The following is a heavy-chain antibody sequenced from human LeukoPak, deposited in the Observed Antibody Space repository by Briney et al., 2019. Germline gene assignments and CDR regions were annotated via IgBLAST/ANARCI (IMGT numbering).Heavy chain of an antibody. Sequence: PSETLSLTCTVSGGSISSSSYYWGWIRQPPGKGLEWIGSIYYSGSTYYNPSLKSRVTISVDTSKNQFSLKLSSVTAADTAVYYCARQKPRQYSYGSYFDYWGQGTLVTVSS. V-gene: IGHV4-39*01. CDR2: IYYSGST. CDR3: ARQKPRQYSYGSYFDY. J-gene: IGHJ4*02. CDR1: GGSISSSSYY. D-gene: IGHD5-18*01.